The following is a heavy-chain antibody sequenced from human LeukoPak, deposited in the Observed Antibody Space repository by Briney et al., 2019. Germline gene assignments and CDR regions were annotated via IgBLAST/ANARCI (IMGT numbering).Heavy chain of an antibody. CDR1: GYTFTSYG. V-gene: IGHV1-18*01. CDR2: ISAYNGNT. D-gene: IGHD3-10*01. J-gene: IGHJ6*02. Sequence: ASVKVSCRASGYTFTSYGISWVRQAPGQGLEWMGWISAYNGNTNYAQKLQGRVTMTTDTSTSTAYMELRSLRSDDTAVYYCARDADYYGSGGDYYYYGMDVWGQGTTVTVSS. CDR3: ARDADYYGSGGDYYYYGMDV.